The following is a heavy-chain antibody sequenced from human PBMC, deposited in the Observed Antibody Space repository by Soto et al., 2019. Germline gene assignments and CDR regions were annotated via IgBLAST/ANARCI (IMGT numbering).Heavy chain of an antibody. V-gene: IGHV2-5*02. J-gene: IGHJ3*02. CDR1: LSTSGVG. CDR2: IYWDDDK. CDR3: AHRLPNGGSSWSFSTGDAFDI. D-gene: IGHD6-13*01. Sequence: LSTSGVGVGWIRQPPGKALEWLALIYWDDDKRYSPSLKSRLTITKDTSKNQVVLTMTNMDPVDTATYYCAHRLPNGGSSWSFSTGDAFDIWGQGTMVTVSS.